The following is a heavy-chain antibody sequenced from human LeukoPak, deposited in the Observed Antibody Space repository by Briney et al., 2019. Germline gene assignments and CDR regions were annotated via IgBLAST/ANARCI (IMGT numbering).Heavy chain of an antibody. J-gene: IGHJ4*02. Sequence: ASVKVSCKASGYTFTSYGISWVRQAPGQGLEWMGWISAYNGNTNYAQKLQGRVTMTTDTSTSTAYMELRSLRSDDTAVYYCARDRRYLDWLLADYWGQGTLVTVSS. V-gene: IGHV1-18*04. CDR3: ARDRRYLDWLLADY. D-gene: IGHD3-9*01. CDR1: GYTFTSYG. CDR2: ISAYNGNT.